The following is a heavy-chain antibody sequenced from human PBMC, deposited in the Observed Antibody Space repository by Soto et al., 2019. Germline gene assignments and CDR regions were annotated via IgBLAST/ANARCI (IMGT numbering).Heavy chain of an antibody. CDR2: ISAYNGNT. CDR3: ARDNGGITGTSATYYYYMDV. V-gene: IGHV1-18*01. CDR1: GYTFTSYG. Sequence: QVQLVQSGAEVKKPGASVKVSCKASGYTFTSYGISWVRQAPGQGLEWMGWISAYNGNTNYAQKLQGRVTMTTDTSTSRAYMELRSPRSDDTAVYYCARDNGGITGTSATYYYYMDVWGKGTTVTVSS. J-gene: IGHJ6*03. D-gene: IGHD1-7*01.